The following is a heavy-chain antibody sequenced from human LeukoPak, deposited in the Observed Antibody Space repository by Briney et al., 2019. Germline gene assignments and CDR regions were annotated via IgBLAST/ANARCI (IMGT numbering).Heavy chain of an antibody. CDR3: ARVTGYYGLDY. J-gene: IGHJ4*02. D-gene: IGHD3-9*01. CDR1: GFSFSDYY. Sequence: GGSLRLSCAASGFSFSDYYMSWVRQAPGKGLEWVSIIYSGGSTYYADSVKGRFTISRDNSKNTLYLQMNSLRAEDTAVYYCARVTGYYGLDYWGQGTLVTVSS. V-gene: IGHV3-66*01. CDR2: IYSGGST.